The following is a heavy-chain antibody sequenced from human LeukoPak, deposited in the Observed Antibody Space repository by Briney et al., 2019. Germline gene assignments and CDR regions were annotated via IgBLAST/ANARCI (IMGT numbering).Heavy chain of an antibody. CDR3: ARSLSSGWFPFDY. V-gene: IGHV4-39*01. CDR2: IYYAGST. CDR1: GGSMSSTSYY. D-gene: IGHD6-19*01. Sequence: PSETLSLTCTVSGGSMSSTSYYWGWIRQPPGKGLEWIGSIYYAGSTYYNPSLKSRVTISVDTSNNQFSLKLRSVTAADTAVFYCARSLSSGWFPFDYWGQGTLVTVSS. J-gene: IGHJ4*02.